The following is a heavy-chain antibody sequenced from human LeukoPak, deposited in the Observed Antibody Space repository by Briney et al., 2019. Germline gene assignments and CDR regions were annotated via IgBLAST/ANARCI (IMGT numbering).Heavy chain of an antibody. CDR1: GYTFTSYY. D-gene: IGHD2-15*01. Sequence: ASVKVSCKASGYTFTSYYMHWVRQAPGQGLEWMGIINPSGGSTSYAQKFQGRVTMTRDTSTSTVYMELSSLRSEDTAVYYCARAGVVVVAATSFESYLFQHWGQGTLVTVSS. CDR2: INPSGGST. CDR3: ARAGVVVVAATSFESYLFQH. J-gene: IGHJ1*01. V-gene: IGHV1-46*01.